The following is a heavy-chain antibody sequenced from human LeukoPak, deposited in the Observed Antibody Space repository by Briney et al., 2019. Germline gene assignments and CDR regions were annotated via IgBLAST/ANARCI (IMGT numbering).Heavy chain of an antibody. J-gene: IGHJ4*02. Sequence: ASVKVSCKASGYTFTVYYMHWVRQAPGQGLEWMGRINPNSGGTDYAQKFQGRVTMTRDTSISTAYMELSSLRSDDTAVYYCARPRTSSGYYLWGQGTLVTVSS. CDR3: ARPRTSSGYYL. CDR1: GYTFTVYY. D-gene: IGHD3-22*01. V-gene: IGHV1-2*02. CDR2: INPNSGGT.